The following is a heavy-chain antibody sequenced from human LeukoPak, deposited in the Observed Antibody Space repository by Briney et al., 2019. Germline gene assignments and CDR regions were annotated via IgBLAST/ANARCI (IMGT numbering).Heavy chain of an antibody. Sequence: GGSLRLSCAASGFTFSSYSMNWVRQAPGKGLEWVSSISSSSSYIYYADSVKGRFTISRDNSKNTLYLQMNSLRAEDTAVYYCARDPFGGYDTPTSLKTPDYWGQGTLVTVSS. CDR1: GFTFSSYS. V-gene: IGHV3-21*01. D-gene: IGHD5-12*01. J-gene: IGHJ4*02. CDR3: ARDPFGGYDTPTSLKTPDY. CDR2: ISSSSSYI.